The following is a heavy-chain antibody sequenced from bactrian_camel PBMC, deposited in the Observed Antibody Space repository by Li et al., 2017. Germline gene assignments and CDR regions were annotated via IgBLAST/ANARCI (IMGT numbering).Heavy chain of an antibody. Sequence: LALSCVASVLTNCIGWFRQAPGKEREGVAGIESDGSTSYADSVKGRFTISKDSAKNTLYLQLNSLQSDDTALYYCARAFTTGRGDAYKHRGQGTQVTVS. CDR2: IESDGST. CDR1: VLTNC. V-gene: IGHV3S64*01. CDR3: ARAFTTGRGDAYKH. D-gene: IGHD1*01. J-gene: IGHJ4*01.